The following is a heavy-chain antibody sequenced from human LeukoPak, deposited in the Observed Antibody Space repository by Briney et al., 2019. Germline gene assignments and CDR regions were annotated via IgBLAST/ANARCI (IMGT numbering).Heavy chain of an antibody. CDR2: ISSSGGTI. V-gene: IGHV3-11*01. CDR3: ARELRWSGYYYGMDV. J-gene: IGHJ6*02. CDR1: GFTFSDYY. D-gene: IGHD4-23*01. Sequence: GGSLRLSCAASGFTFSDYYMSWIRQAPGKGLEWVSYISSSGGTIYYADSVKGRFTISRDNAKNSLYLQMNSLRAEDTAVYYCARELRWSGYYYGMDVWGQGTTVTVSS.